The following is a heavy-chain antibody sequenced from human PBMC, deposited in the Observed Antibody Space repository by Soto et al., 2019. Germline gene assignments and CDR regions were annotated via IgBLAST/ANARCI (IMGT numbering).Heavy chain of an antibody. V-gene: IGHV1-24*01. D-gene: IGHD6-13*01. J-gene: IGHJ5*02. CDR3: ATLARPQQQLSAHWFDP. CDR2: FDPEDGET. Sequence: GASVKVSCKVSGYTLTELSMHWVRQAPGKGLEWMGGFDPEDGETIYAQKFQGRVTMTEDTSTDTAYMELSSLRSEDTAVYYCATLARPQQQLSAHWFDPWGQGTLVTVSS. CDR1: GYTLTELS.